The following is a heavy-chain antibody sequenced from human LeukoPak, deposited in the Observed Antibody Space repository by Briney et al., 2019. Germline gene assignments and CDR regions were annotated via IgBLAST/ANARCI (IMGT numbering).Heavy chain of an antibody. CDR3: AKDSRSSGYYGSPFFDY. D-gene: IGHD3-22*01. V-gene: IGHV3-9*01. CDR2: ISWNSGSI. J-gene: IGHJ4*02. CDR1: GFTFDDYA. Sequence: PGGSLRLSCAASGFTFDDYAMHWVRQAPGKGLEWVSGISWNSGSIGYADSVKGRFTISRDNAKNSLYLQMNSLRAEDTALYYCAKDSRSSGYYGSPFFDYWGQGTLVTVSS.